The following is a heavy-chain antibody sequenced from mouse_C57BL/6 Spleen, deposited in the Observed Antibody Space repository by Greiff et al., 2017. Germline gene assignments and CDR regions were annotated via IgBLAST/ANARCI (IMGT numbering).Heavy chain of an antibody. J-gene: IGHJ1*03. CDR3: ARLRLLRGGYFDV. CDR1: GYTFTSYN. D-gene: IGHD1-1*01. Sequence: LQQSGAELVRPGASVKMSCKASGYTFTSYNMHWVKKTPRQGLAWIGAIYPGNGDTSYNQKFKGKATLTVDKSSSTAYMQLSSLTSEDSAVYFCARLRLLRGGYFDVWGTGTTVTVSS. CDR2: IYPGNGDT. V-gene: IGHV1-12*01.